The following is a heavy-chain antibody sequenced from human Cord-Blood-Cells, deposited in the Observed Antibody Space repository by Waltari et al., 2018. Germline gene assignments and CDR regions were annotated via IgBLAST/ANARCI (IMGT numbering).Heavy chain of an antibody. Sequence: QVQLQLWGAGLSKPSATLSLTCAVYGGSFSGYFWSWIRQPPGKGLEWIGEINHSGSTNYNPSLKSRVTISVDTSKNQFSLKLSSVTAADTAVYYCAGRTGDRDYWGQGTLVTVSS. D-gene: IGHD7-27*01. V-gene: IGHV4-34*01. CDR3: AGRTGDRDY. CDR1: GGSFSGYF. CDR2: INHSGST. J-gene: IGHJ4*02.